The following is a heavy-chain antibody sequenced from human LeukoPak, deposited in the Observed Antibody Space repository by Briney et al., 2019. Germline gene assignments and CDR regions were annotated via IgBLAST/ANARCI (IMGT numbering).Heavy chain of an antibody. D-gene: IGHD1-1*01. CDR1: GFTFRNYW. CDR3: ATDEAATGRLDY. CDR2: INSDGSST. V-gene: IGHV3-74*01. Sequence: GGSLRLSCAASGFTFRNYWMHWVRQAPGEGLVWVSRINSDGSSTSYADSVKGRFTISRDNAENTLYLQINSLIAEDTAVYYCATDEAATGRLDYWGQGTLVTVSS. J-gene: IGHJ4*02.